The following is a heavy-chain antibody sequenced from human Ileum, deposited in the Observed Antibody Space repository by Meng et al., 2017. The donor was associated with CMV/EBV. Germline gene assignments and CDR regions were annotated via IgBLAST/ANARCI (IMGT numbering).Heavy chain of an antibody. CDR1: GYTFTGYY. J-gene: IGHJ6*02. CDR2: INPNSGGT. V-gene: IGHV1-2*02. D-gene: IGHD3-16*01. CDR3: AMITTNQHYGMDV. Sequence: KASGYTFTGYYMHWVRQAPGQGLEWMGWINPNSGGTNYAQKFQGRVTMTRDTSISTAYMELSRLRSDDTAVYYCAMITTNQHYGMDVWGQGTTVTVSS.